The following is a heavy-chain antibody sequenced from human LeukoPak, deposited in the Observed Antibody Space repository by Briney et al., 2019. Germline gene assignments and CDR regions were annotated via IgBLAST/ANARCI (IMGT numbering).Heavy chain of an antibody. J-gene: IGHJ4*02. Sequence: GGSLRLSCAASGFTFNNFWMNWVRQAPGKGLEWVASINHDGSETYYVDSVKGRFTISRDNAKNTLYLQMNSLRAEDTAVYYCAREQGALDSWGQGTLVTVSS. CDR2: INHDGSET. V-gene: IGHV3-7*01. CDR3: AREQGALDS. CDR1: GFTFNNFW.